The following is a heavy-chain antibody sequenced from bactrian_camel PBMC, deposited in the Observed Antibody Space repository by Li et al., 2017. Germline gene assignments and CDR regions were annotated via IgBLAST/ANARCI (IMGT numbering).Heavy chain of an antibody. D-gene: IGHD7*01. CDR3: AAASTLTSWWDFGY. V-gene: IGHV3S53*01. CDR1: DDVSKYY. CDR2: IDGIGGT. Sequence: QVQLVESGGGSVQAGGSLRLACAASDDVSKYYMAWFRLGPGKKREGVAAIDGIGGTSYADSLKGRFTISRDNARNTLFLQMDDLNSEDTAVYYCAAASTLTSWWDFGYWGRGTQVTVS. J-gene: IGHJ6*01.